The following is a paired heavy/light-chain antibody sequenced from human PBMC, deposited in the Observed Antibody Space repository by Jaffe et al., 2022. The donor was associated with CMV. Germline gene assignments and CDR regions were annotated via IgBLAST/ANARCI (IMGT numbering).Light chain of an antibody. V-gene: IGKV3-11*01. CDR3: QQRSNWPPLT. J-gene: IGKJ4*01. CDR2: DAS. CDR1: QSVTTN. Sequence: EIVLTQSPATLSLSPGERATLSCRASQSVTTNLAWYQQKPGQAPRLLIFDASNRATGIPARFSGSGSGTDFTLTISSLEPEDFAVYYCQQRSNWPPLTFGGGTKVEIK.
Heavy chain of an antibody. CDR2: ISYTGNT. CDR1: GGSLSSSSYD. D-gene: IGHD6-13*01. CDR3: AKGFPQIPAAASKNWFDP. Sequence: HLQLQESGPGLVKTSETLSLTCTVSGGSLSSSSYDWGWIRQPPGKGLEWIGSISYTGNTYYNPSLRSRVTMSIDTSKNQFSLRLSSVTAADTAVYYCAKGFPQIPAAASKNWFDPWGQGTLVTVSS. J-gene: IGHJ5*02. V-gene: IGHV4-39*01.